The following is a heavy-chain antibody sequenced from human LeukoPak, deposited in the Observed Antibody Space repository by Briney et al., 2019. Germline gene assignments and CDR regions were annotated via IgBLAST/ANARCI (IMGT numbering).Heavy chain of an antibody. CDR3: ARDVGAGYFDY. CDR1: GGTFSSYA. D-gene: IGHD3-16*01. CDR2: IIPILGIA. J-gene: IGHJ4*02. V-gene: IGHV1-69*04. Sequence: SVKVSCKASGGTFSSYAISWVRQAPGQGLEWMGRIIPILGIANYAQKFQGRVTITADKSTSTAYMKLSSLRSEDTAVYYCARDVGAGYFDYWGQGTLVTVSS.